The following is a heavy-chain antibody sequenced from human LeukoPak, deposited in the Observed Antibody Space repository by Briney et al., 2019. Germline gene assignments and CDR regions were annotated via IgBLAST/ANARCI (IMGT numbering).Heavy chain of an antibody. J-gene: IGHJ4*02. Sequence: SETLSLTCTVSGGSISNYFWSWIRQPPGKGLEWIGEINHSGSTNYNPSLKSRVTISVDTSKNQFSLKLSSVTAADTAVYYCARERLPSDYWGQGTLVTVSS. CDR1: GGSISNYF. CDR2: INHSGST. D-gene: IGHD4-17*01. CDR3: ARERLPSDY. V-gene: IGHV4-34*01.